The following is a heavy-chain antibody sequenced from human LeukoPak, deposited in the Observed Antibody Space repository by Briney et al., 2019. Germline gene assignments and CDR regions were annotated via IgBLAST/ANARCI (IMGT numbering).Heavy chain of an antibody. Sequence: ASVKVSCKVSGYTLTELSMHWVRQAPGKGLEWMGGFDPEDGETIYAQKFQGRVTMTEDTSTDTAYMELSSLRSEDTAVYYCATSLGYCSGGSCYSLYYYGMDVWGQGTTVTVSS. D-gene: IGHD2-15*01. CDR1: GYTLTELS. CDR2: FDPEDGET. J-gene: IGHJ6*02. V-gene: IGHV1-24*01. CDR3: ATSLGYCSGGSCYSLYYYGMDV.